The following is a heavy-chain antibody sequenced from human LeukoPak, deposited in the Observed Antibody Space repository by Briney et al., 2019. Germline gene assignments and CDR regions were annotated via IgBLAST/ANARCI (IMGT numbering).Heavy chain of an antibody. J-gene: IGHJ6*03. V-gene: IGHV3-30*02. Sequence: PGGSLRLSCAASGFTFSSYGMHWVRQAPGKGLEWVAFIRYDGSNKYYADSVKGRFTISRDNSKNTLYLQMNSLRPEDTAVYYCAKAAVAGVNYYYYYMDVWGKGTTVTVSS. CDR3: AKAAVAGVNYYYYYMDV. CDR2: IRYDGSNK. D-gene: IGHD6-19*01. CDR1: GFTFSSYG.